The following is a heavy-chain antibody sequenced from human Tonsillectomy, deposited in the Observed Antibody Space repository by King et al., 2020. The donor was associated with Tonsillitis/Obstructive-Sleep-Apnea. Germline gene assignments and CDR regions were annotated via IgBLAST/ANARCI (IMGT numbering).Heavy chain of an antibody. CDR3: AREGAGFFY. CDR1: GDSVSSNSSA. J-gene: IGHJ4*02. V-gene: IGHV6-1*01. CDR2: TYYRSKWYH. Sequence: VQLQQTGPGLVKPSETLSLTCAISGDSVSSNSSAWNWIRQSPSGGLEWLGRTYYRSKWYHDYAISVKSRITINPDTSKNQFSLQLNSVTPEDTAVYYCAREGAGFFYWGQGTLVTVSS. D-gene: IGHD4/OR15-4a*01.